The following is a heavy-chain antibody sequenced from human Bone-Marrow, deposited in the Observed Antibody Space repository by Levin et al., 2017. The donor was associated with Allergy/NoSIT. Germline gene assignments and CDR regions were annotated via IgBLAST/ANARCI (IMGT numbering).Heavy chain of an antibody. D-gene: IGHD3-10*01. V-gene: IGHV1-2*02. CDR3: ARETKLTDAFDI. CDR1: GYTFTGYY. CDR2: FNPHKGDT. J-gene: IGHJ3*02. Sequence: ASVKVSCKASGYTFTGYYMHWVRQAPGQGLEWMAWFNPHKGDTHYAQKFQGRVTLTRDTSISTAYMDLSRLKSDDSAVYFCARETKLTDAFDIWGQGTMVIVSS.